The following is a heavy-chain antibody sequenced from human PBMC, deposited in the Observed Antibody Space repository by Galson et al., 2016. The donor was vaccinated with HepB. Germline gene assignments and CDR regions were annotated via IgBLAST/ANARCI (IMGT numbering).Heavy chain of an antibody. CDR1: NFSLNDYG. CDR3: ARDFDSVVNPNYYYYGMDV. Sequence: SLRLSCAASNFSLNDYGLHWVRQAPGKGLEWVANIWYDGTKKYYAESVKGRFFISRDTPKNELYLEMNNLRVDDTGIYYCARDFDSVVNPNYYYYGMDVGGRGTAVTVSS. J-gene: IGHJ6*02. CDR2: IWYDGTKK. D-gene: IGHD4-23*01. V-gene: IGHV3-33*01.